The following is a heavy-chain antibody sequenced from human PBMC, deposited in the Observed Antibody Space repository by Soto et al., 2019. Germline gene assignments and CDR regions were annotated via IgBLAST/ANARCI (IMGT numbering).Heavy chain of an antibody. D-gene: IGHD2-2*01. V-gene: IGHV3-23*01. CDR3: AKSGGSDCSSTSCYALENRYYYYYYMDV. CDR2: ISGSGGST. J-gene: IGHJ6*03. Sequence: GGSLILSCAASGFTISSYAMSWVRQAPGKGLEWVSAISGSGGSTYYADSVKGRFTISRDNSKNTLYLQMNSLRAEDTAVYYCAKSGGSDCSSTSCYALENRYYYYYYMDVWRKGTTDTVSS. CDR1: GFTISSYA.